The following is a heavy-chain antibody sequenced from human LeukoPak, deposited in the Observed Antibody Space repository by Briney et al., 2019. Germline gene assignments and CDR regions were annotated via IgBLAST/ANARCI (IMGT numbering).Heavy chain of an antibody. CDR3: ARDIATVTRGYYYYYMDV. V-gene: IGHV3-53*01. J-gene: IGHJ6*03. Sequence: GGSLRLSCAASGFPVSSNYMNWVRQAPGKGLEWVSGIYSGGSTYYADSVKGRFTISRDNAKNSLYLQMNSLRAEDTAVYYCARDIATVTRGYYYYYMDVWGKGTTVTVSS. D-gene: IGHD4-17*01. CDR1: GFPVSSNY. CDR2: IYSGGST.